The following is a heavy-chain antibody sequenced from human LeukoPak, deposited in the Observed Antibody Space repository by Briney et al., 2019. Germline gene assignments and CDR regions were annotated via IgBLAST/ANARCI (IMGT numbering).Heavy chain of an antibody. CDR2: IKQDESKR. Sequence: GGSLRLSCAASGYTFSDHWMSWVRQAPGKGLEWVANIKQDESKRYYVDSVKGRFTISRDNAKNSLYLQINSLRAEDTAVYYCAREASLYCSGNDCYWAFDRWGQGTLVTVSS. J-gene: IGHJ5*02. CDR3: AREASLYCSGNDCYWAFDR. D-gene: IGHD2-15*01. V-gene: IGHV3-7*01. CDR1: GYTFSDHW.